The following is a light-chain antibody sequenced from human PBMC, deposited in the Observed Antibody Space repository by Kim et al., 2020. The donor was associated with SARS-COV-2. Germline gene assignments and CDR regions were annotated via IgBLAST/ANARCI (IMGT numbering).Light chain of an antibody. CDR1: QSIGSY. CDR2: AAS. Sequence: DIQMTQSPASLSASVGDRLTITCRASQSIGSYLNWYQQHPGKATKLLIYAASTLQTDVPSRFTGRGSGSEFTLTINSLQPEDFATYFCQQSYSTPDTFGQGTKLEI. V-gene: IGKV1-39*01. CDR3: QQSYSTPDT. J-gene: IGKJ2*01.